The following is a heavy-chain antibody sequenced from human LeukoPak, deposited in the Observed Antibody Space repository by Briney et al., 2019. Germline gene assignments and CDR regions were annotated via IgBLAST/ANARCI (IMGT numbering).Heavy chain of an antibody. CDR1: GFTFGSYW. CDR2: INSDGSST. V-gene: IGHV3-74*01. Sequence: QPGGSLRLSCAASGFTFGSYWMHWVRQAPGKGLVWVSRINSDGSSTSYADSVKGRFTISRDNAKNTLYLQMNSLRAEDTAVYYCAVLTRFYYFDYWGQGTLVTVSS. CDR3: AVLTRFYYFDY. J-gene: IGHJ4*02. D-gene: IGHD4/OR15-4a*01.